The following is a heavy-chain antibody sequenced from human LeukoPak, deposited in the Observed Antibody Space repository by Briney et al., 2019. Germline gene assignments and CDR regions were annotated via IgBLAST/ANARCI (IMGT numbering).Heavy chain of an antibody. J-gene: IGHJ4*02. CDR1: GFTFSSYW. D-gene: IGHD5-18*01. CDR2: ITGSGGRT. V-gene: IGHV3-23*01. CDR3: AKDRLVNTAMVT. Sequence: GGSLRLSCAASGFTFSSYWMHWVRQAPGKGLEWVSTITGSGGRTYYADSVKGRFTISRDNSKNTLYLQMNSLRAEDTAVYYCAKDRLVNTAMVTWGQGTLVTVSS.